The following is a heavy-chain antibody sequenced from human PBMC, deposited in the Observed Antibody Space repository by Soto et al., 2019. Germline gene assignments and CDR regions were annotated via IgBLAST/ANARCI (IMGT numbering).Heavy chain of an antibody. CDR2: ISYDGSNK. Sequence: GGSLRLSCAASGFTFSSYGMHWVRQAPGKGLEWVAVISYDGSNKYYADSVKGRFTISRDNSKNTLYLQMNSLRAEDTAVYYCAKAASGYPDYWGQGTLVTVSS. CDR3: AKAASGYPDY. J-gene: IGHJ4*02. V-gene: IGHV3-30*18. CDR1: GFTFSSYG. D-gene: IGHD3-3*01.